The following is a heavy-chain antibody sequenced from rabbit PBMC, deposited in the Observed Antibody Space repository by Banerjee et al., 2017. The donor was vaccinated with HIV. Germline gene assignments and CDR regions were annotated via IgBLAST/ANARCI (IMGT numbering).Heavy chain of an antibody. CDR3: ARDLAGVTGWNFGL. J-gene: IGHJ3*01. CDR2: ITYGGSA. D-gene: IGHD4-1*01. V-gene: IGHV1S45*01. Sequence: QEQLEESGGGLVKPEGSLTLTCTASGFSFSSRYVMSWVRQAPGKGLEWIGYITYGGSAYYASWVKGRFTISRDNAQNTVSLQLNSLTAADTATYFCARDLAGVTGWNFGLWGQGTLVTVS. CDR1: GFSFSSRYV.